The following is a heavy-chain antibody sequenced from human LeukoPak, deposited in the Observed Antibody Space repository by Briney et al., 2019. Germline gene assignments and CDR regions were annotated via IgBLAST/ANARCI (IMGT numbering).Heavy chain of an antibody. CDR3: ALGYCSSTSSPPPYYYMDV. V-gene: IGHV1-69*05. J-gene: IGHJ6*03. Sequence: GASVKVSCKDSRGTFSSYAVSWVREAPSQVLEWMGGIIPIFGTANYAQQCQGRVTITTDESTITAYMEVSSLRSEDTAVYYCALGYCSSTSSPPPYYYMDVWGKGTTVTVSS. CDR1: RGTFSSYA. D-gene: IGHD2-2*01. CDR2: IIPIFGTA.